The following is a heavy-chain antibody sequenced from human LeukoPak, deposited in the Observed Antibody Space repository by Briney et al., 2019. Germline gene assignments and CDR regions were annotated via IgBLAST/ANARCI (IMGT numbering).Heavy chain of an antibody. CDR3: ARDRIQLLNYYYYMDV. J-gene: IGHJ6*03. CDR2: ISSSNSYI. CDR1: GFTFSSYS. V-gene: IGHV3-21*01. Sequence: GGSLRLSCAASGFTFSSYSMNWVRQAPGKGLEWVSSISSSNSYIYYADSVKGRFTISRDNSKNTLYLQMNSLRAEDTAVYYCARDRIQLLNYYYYMDVWGKGTTVTVSS. D-gene: IGHD5-18*01.